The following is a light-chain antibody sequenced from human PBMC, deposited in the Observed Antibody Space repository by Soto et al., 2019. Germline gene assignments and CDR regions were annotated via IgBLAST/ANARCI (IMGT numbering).Light chain of an antibody. Sequence: QSALTQPPSASGSPGQSVTISCTGTSNDVGGYNYVSWYQQHPGKAPKLMIYEVSKRPSGVPDRFSGSKSGNTASLTVSGLQAEDEADYYCSSYAGSNKEVFGGGTKLTVL. CDR3: SSYAGSNKEV. J-gene: IGLJ3*02. CDR2: EVS. V-gene: IGLV2-8*01. CDR1: SNDVGGYNY.